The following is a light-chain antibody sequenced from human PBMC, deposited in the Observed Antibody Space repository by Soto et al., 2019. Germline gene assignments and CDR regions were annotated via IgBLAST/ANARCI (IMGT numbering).Light chain of an antibody. V-gene: IGLV2-18*01. CDR2: EVS. J-gene: IGLJ1*01. Sequence: QSALTQPPSVSGSPGQSVTISCTGTSTDVVSYNRVSWYQQPPGTAPKLMIYEVSNRPSGVPDRFSGSKSGNTASLTISGLQAADEADYYCSLYTSENAYVFGTGTKLTVL. CDR3: SLYTSENAYV. CDR1: STDVVSYNR.